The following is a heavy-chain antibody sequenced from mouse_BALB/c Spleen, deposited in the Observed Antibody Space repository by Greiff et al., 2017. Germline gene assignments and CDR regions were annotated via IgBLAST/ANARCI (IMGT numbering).Heavy chain of an antibody. CDR1: GYTFTSYW. CDR2: IYPGDGDT. D-gene: IGHD3-2*02. CDR3: ARSGFYYAMDY. Sequence: QVQLQQSGAELARPGASVKLSCKASGYTFTSYWMQWVKQRPGQGLEWIGAIYPGDGDTRYTQKFKGKATLTADKSSSTAYMQLSSLASEDSAVYYCARSGFYYAMDYWGQGTSVTVSS. J-gene: IGHJ4*01. V-gene: IGHV1-87*01.